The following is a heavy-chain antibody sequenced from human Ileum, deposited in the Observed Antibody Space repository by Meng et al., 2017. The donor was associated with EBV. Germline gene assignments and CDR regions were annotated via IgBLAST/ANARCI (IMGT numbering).Heavy chain of an antibody. CDR3: ARESYSDSSGYYSLDY. CDR2: IHHTEST. D-gene: IGHD3-22*01. J-gene: IGHJ4*02. Sequence: MPAGTLSLTWRVLGGSISSSKWWSWVRRDRGKGLEWIGEIHHTESTNYNPSLKSRVTISVDKSKNQFSLKLSSVTAADTAVYYCARESYSDSSGYYSLDYWGQGSLVTVSS. CDR1: GGSISSSKW. V-gene: IGHV4-4*02.